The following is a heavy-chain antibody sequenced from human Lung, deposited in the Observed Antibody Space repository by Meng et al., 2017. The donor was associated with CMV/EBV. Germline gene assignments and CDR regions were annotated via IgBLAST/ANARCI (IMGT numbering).Heavy chain of an antibody. CDR3: VRSYNNNWHTFDF. CDR1: RFSFNRFS. CDR2: VSYDGSQN. D-gene: IGHD1-14*01. V-gene: IGHV3-30*14. J-gene: IGHJ4*02. Sequence: GESLKISCAASRFSFNRFSMHWVRQGPGKGLEWVAIVSYDGSQNYYADSVKGRFTISRDNSKNTVYLQMNSLRAEDTATFYCVRSYNNNWHTFDFWGQGTVVTVSS.